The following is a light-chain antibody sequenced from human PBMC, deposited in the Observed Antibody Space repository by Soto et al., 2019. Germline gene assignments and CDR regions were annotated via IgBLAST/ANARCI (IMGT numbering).Light chain of an antibody. CDR2: DVS. CDR3: SSYRSSSTGV. CDR1: RSDVGGYNF. Sequence: QSALTQPASVSGSPGQSITISCTGTRSDVGGYNFVSWYQQHPGKAPKLMIYDVSNRPSGVSNRFSGSKSGNTASLTISGLLAEDEADYYCSSYRSSSTGVFGTGTKVTVL. J-gene: IGLJ1*01. V-gene: IGLV2-14*01.